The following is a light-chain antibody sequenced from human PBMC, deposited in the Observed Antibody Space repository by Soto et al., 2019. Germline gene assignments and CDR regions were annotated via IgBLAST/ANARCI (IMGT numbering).Light chain of an antibody. CDR1: SSDVGGYNY. V-gene: IGLV2-14*01. Sequence: QSVLTQPVSVSGSPGQSITISCTGTSSDVGGYNYVSWYQQHPGKAPKLMIYEVSNRPSGVSNRFSGSKSGNTASLTISGLQAEDEADYYCSSYTSSSTLDFGTGTKVTVL. CDR3: SSYTSSSTLD. CDR2: EVS. J-gene: IGLJ1*01.